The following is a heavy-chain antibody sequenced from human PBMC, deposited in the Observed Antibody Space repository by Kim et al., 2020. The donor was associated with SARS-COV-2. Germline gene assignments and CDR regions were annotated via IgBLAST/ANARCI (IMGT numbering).Heavy chain of an antibody. CDR3: ARPPARGTSFDY. CDR1: GYTFTSYA. D-gene: IGHD6-25*01. CDR2: INAGNGNT. V-gene: IGHV1-3*01. Sequence: ASVKVSCKASGYTFTSYAMHWVRQAPGQRLEWMGWINAGNGNTKYSQKFQGRVTITRDTSASTAYMELSSLRSEDTAVYYCARPPARGTSFDYWGQGTLVTVSS. J-gene: IGHJ4*02.